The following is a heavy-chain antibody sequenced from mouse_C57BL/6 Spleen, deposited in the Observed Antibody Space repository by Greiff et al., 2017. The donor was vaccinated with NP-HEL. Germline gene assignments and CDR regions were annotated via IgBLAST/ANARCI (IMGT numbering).Heavy chain of an antibody. J-gene: IGHJ1*03. D-gene: IGHD2-4*01. CDR2: IDPANGYT. V-gene: IGHV14-3*01. CDR1: GFNIKNTY. CDR3: ARSGIYYDYDLWYFDV. Sequence: EVQLQQSVEELVRPGASVKLSCTASGFNIKNTYMHWVKQRPEQGLEWIGRIDPANGYTKYAPKFQGKATITADTSSNTAYLQLSSLTSEDTAIYYCARSGIYYDYDLWYFDVWGTGTTVTVSS.